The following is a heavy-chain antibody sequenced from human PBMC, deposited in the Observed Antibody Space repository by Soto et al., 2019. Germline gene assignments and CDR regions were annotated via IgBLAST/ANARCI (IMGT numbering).Heavy chain of an antibody. D-gene: IGHD1-1*01. CDR3: ARTIRLVASPRPYNYFGLDV. V-gene: IGHV4-34*01. J-gene: IGHJ6*02. CDR1: GGCCSGYY. CDR2: INHSEIT. Sequence: ETRSHTCAVSGGCCSGYYWRRFRQHPRKWREWSGKINHSEITNYNSFLIRRVTISLETSKNQFSLNLISVTAADAAVYYCARTIRLVASPRPYNYFGLDVWGQGTPVTVSS.